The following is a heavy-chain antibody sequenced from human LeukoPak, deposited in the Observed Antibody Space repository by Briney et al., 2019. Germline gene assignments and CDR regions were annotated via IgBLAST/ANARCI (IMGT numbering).Heavy chain of an antibody. V-gene: IGHV3-11*04. CDR3: ARDDRRYSSSWYDYYYYMDV. D-gene: IGHD6-13*01. J-gene: IGHJ6*03. CDR1: GFTFSDYY. Sequence: PGGSLRLSCAASGFTFSDYYMSWIRQAPGKGLEWVSYISSSGSTIYYADSVKGRFTIYRDNAKNSLYLQMNSLRAEDTAVYYCARDDRRYSSSWYDYYYYMDVWGKGTTVTVSS. CDR2: ISSSGSTI.